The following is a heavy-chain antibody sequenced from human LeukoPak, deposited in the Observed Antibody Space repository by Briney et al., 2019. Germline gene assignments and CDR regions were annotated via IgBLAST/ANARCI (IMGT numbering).Heavy chain of an antibody. CDR2: INGDGRST. V-gene: IGHV3-74*01. Sequence: GGSLRLFCAASGFTLSDYWMHWVRQVPGEGPVWVSRINGDGRSTTYADSVKGRFTISRDNAKNTIFLQMTSLRDEDTAVYYCTRGGLTGQMAAFDYWGQGALVTVSS. CDR3: TRGGLTGQMAAFDY. D-gene: IGHD3-9*01. J-gene: IGHJ4*02. CDR1: GFTLSDYW.